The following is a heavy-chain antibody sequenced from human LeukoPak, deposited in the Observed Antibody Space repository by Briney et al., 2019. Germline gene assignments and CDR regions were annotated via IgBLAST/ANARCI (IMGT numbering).Heavy chain of an antibody. CDR1: EFSVGSNY. Sequence: GGSLRLSCAASEFSVGSNYMTWVRQAPGKGLEWVSAIHGSDDNTHYADSVKGRFTISRDKSKNTLYLQMNSLRADDTAVYYCAKDLLRWSFDYWGQGTLVTVSS. CDR3: AKDLLRWSFDY. CDR2: IHGSDDNT. J-gene: IGHJ4*02. D-gene: IGHD4-23*01. V-gene: IGHV3-23*01.